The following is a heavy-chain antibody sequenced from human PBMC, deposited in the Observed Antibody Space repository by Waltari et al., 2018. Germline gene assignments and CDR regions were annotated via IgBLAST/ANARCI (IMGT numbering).Heavy chain of an antibody. CDR3: ARQGLTGAL. J-gene: IGHJ4*02. Sequence: QVQLQESGPGLVKPSETLSLTCAVSGYSISSGYYWGWIRQPPGKGLEWIGSIYHSGSTYYTPSLKSRVTISVDTSKNQFSLKLSSVTAADTAVYYCARQGLTGALWGQGTLVTVSS. D-gene: IGHD7-27*01. CDR1: GYSISSGYY. V-gene: IGHV4-38-2*01. CDR2: IYHSGST.